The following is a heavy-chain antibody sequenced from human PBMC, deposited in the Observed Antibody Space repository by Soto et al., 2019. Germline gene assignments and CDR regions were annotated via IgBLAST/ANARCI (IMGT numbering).Heavy chain of an antibody. Sequence: SVKVSCKASGGSFNTYAISWVRQAPGQGLEWMGGIIPVFGRVSYAQNFQGRVTITADESTSTAYMELSSLRSEDTAVYYCARILYSSSPQPFDYWGQGTLVTVSS. J-gene: IGHJ4*02. CDR3: ARILYSSSPQPFDY. D-gene: IGHD6-6*01. CDR1: GGSFNTYA. V-gene: IGHV1-69*13. CDR2: IIPVFGRV.